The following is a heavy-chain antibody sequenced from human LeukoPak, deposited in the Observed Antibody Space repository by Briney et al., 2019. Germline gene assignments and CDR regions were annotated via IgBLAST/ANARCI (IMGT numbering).Heavy chain of an antibody. CDR1: GGSISSYC. CDR2: IYASGST. Sequence: SETLSLTCTVSGGSISSYCWSWIRQPAGKGLEWIGRIYASGSTNYNPSLKSRVTMSVDTSKSQFSLKLISVTAADTAVYYCARDPRGIVGANHNWFDPWGQGTLVTVSS. CDR3: ARDPRGIVGANHNWFDP. J-gene: IGHJ5*02. D-gene: IGHD1-26*01. V-gene: IGHV4-4*07.